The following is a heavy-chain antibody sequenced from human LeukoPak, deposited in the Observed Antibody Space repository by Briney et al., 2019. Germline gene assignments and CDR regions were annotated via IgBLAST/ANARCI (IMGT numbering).Heavy chain of an antibody. J-gene: IGHJ6*02. Sequence: SETLSLTCTVSGVSISRYFWSWIRQPAGKGLEWIGRIYNSDTTNYNPSLESRLTMSVDTSKNQISLKLSSVTAADTAVYFCARDDLVYTVHYGMDVWGQGTTVTVSS. CDR1: GVSISRYF. CDR3: ARDDLVYTVHYGMDV. D-gene: IGHD2-8*01. V-gene: IGHV4-4*07. CDR2: IYNSDTT.